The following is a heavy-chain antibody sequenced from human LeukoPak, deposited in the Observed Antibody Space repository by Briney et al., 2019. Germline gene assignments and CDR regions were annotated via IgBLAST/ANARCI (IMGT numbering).Heavy chain of an antibody. J-gene: IGHJ4*02. CDR3: AVNPYSGSYYYFDY. D-gene: IGHD1-26*01. CDR2: IYYSGST. CDR1: GDSISSGSYY. Sequence: SETLSLTCTVSGDSISSGSYYWSWIRQPPGKGLEWIGYIYYSGSTNYNPSLKSRVTISVDTSKNQFSLKLSSVTAADTAVYYCAVNPYSGSYYYFDYWGQGTLVTVSS. V-gene: IGHV4-61*01.